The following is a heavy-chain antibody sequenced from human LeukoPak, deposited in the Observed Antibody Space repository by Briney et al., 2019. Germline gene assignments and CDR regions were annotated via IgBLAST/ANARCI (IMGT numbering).Heavy chain of an antibody. J-gene: IGHJ4*02. CDR2: VNLKSGNA. V-gene: IGHV1-8*03. CDR1: GYTFTRYD. Sequence: ASVKVSCKASGYTFTRYDINWVRQATGQGLEWMGWVNLKSGNAGSAQKFQGRVTITRDTSINTAYMELSSLRPEDTGVYYCARVDGSPDSWGQGTLVTVSS. CDR3: ARVDGSPDS. D-gene: IGHD2-15*01.